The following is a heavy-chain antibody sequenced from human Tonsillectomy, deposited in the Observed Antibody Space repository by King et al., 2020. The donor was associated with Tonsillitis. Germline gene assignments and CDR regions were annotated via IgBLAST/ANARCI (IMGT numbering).Heavy chain of an antibody. D-gene: IGHD3-22*01. Sequence: VQLVESGGGVVQPGRSLRLSCAASGFTFSSYGMHWVRQAPGKGLEWVAVISYDRSNKHYTDSVKGRFTISRDNSKNTLYLQMNSLRTEDTAVYFCAKGSDSSGYYYLPSDYWGQGTLVTVSS. CDR1: GFTFSSYG. CDR2: ISYDRSNK. V-gene: IGHV3-30*18. CDR3: AKGSDSSGYYYLPSDY. J-gene: IGHJ4*02.